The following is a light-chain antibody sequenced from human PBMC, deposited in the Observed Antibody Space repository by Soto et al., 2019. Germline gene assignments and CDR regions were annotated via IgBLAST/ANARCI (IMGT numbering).Light chain of an antibody. CDR1: QDISNY. CDR2: DAS. Sequence: DIQMTQSPSSLSASVGDRVTITCQASQDISNYLNWYQQKPGKAPKLLIYDASNLETRVPSRFRGSGSGTDFTFTISSLQPEDIATYYCQQYDNLPPFTFGPGTKVDIK. J-gene: IGKJ3*01. V-gene: IGKV1-33*01. CDR3: QQYDNLPPFT.